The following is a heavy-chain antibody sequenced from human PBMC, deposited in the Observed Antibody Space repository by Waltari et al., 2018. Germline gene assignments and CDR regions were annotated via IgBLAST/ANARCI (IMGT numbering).Heavy chain of an antibody. J-gene: IGHJ5*02. CDR2: ISSAARTI. V-gene: IGHV3-48*03. Sequence: EVQLVESGGAMVQPGGSLRPPCAASGFVFGSFEMNWVRQAPGKAPEWLSYISSAARTIYYADSVKGRFFISRDNAKSTLYLQMNTLRVEDTAVYYCARDQGPAGYNWFDAWGQGTLVTVSS. D-gene: IGHD3-10*01. CDR3: ARDQGPAGYNWFDA. CDR1: GFVFGSFE.